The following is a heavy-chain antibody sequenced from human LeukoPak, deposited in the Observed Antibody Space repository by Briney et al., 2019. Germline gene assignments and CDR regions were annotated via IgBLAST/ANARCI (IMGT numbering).Heavy chain of an antibody. Sequence: ASVKVSCKASGYTFTSYAMNWVRQAPGQGLEWMGWISAYNGNTNYAQKLQGRVTMTTDTSTSTAYMELRSLRSDDTAVYYCARALSSSWNNWFDPWGQGTLVTVSS. D-gene: IGHD6-13*01. CDR1: GYTFTSYA. V-gene: IGHV1-18*01. CDR3: ARALSSSWNNWFDP. CDR2: ISAYNGNT. J-gene: IGHJ5*02.